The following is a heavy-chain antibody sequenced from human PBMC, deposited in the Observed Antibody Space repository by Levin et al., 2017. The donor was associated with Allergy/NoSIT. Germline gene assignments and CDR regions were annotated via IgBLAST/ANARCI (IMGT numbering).Heavy chain of an antibody. V-gene: IGHV3-23*01. J-gene: IGHJ4*02. Sequence: GGSLRLSCAASGFTFSSYVMTWVRQGPGKGLEWVSTISGSGGSTYYAYSVKGRFTISRDNSKDTLYLQMNSLRAEDTAVYYCAKDRITMSDYWGQGTLVTVSS. D-gene: IGHD3-22*01. CDR2: ISGSGGST. CDR1: GFTFSSYV. CDR3: AKDRITMSDY.